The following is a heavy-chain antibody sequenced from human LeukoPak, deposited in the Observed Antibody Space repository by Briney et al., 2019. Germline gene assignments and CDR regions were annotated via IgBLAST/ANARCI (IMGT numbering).Heavy chain of an antibody. CDR2: IWYDGSNK. CDR1: GLPFSSHG. CDR3: AREKSDTIFGVVIEYYFDY. V-gene: IGHV3-33*01. J-gene: IGHJ4*02. D-gene: IGHD3-3*01. Sequence: GGSLRLSCAASGLPFSSHGMHWVRQAPGKGLEWVAVIWYDGSNKYYADSVKGRFTISRDNSKNTLYLQMNSLRAEDTAVYYCAREKSDTIFGVVIEYYFDYWGQGTLVTVSS.